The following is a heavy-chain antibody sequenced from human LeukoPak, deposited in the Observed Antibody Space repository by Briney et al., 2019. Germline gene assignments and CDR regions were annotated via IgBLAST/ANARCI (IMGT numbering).Heavy chain of an antibody. CDR2: ISGSGGST. CDR3: AKERLPRDYGDDFDY. V-gene: IGHV3-23*01. CDR1: GFTFSTYA. D-gene: IGHD4-17*01. Sequence: PGGSLRLSCAASGFTFSTYAMTWVRQAPGKGLEWVSAISGSGGSTYYADSVKGRFTISRDNSKNTLYLQMNSLRAEDTAVYYCAKERLPRDYGDDFDYWGQGTLVTVSS. J-gene: IGHJ4*02.